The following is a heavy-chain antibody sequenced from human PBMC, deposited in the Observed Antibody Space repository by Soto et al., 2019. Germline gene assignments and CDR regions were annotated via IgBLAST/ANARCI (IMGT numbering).Heavy chain of an antibody. CDR1: GFTFSGAT. D-gene: IGHD6-13*01. CDR3: TTIEGIDTFDP. V-gene: IGHV3-73*02. J-gene: IGHJ5*02. CDR2: IRSKSYNYAT. Sequence: EVQLVESGGGLVQPGGSLKLSCAGSGFTFSGATLHWVRQASGKGLEWVGRIRSKSYNYATSYAASLKGRFAISRDDSKSTAYLQMNSLKTEDTAVYYCTTIEGIDTFDPWGQGTLVTVSS.